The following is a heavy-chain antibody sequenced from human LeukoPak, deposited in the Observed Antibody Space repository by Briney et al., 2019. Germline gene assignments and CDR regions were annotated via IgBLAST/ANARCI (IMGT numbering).Heavy chain of an antibody. CDR2: IRYDGSNK. D-gene: IGHD3-22*01. J-gene: IGHJ4*02. V-gene: IGHV3-30*02. Sequence: PGGSLRLXCAASGFTFSSYGMHWVRQAPGKGLESVAFIRYDGSNKYYVDSVKGRFTIFRDNSKNTLYLQMNSLRAEDTAVYYCASIYYDSSGYYFFAFDYWGQGTLVTVSS. CDR3: ASIYYDSSGYYFFAFDY. CDR1: GFTFSSYG.